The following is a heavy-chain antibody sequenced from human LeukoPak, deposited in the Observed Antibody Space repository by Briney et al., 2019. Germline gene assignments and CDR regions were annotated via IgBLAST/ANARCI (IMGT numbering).Heavy chain of an antibody. D-gene: IGHD3-22*01. CDR2: ISGSGDNT. Sequence: GGSLRLSCATSGFTFSSYAMGWVRQAPGKGLEWVSGISGSGDNTYYADSMKGRFTISRDNFKNTLYVQVNSLGTEDTAAYYCAKGSYYDSSGSFYFDYWGQGTLVTVSS. CDR1: GFTFSSYA. J-gene: IGHJ4*02. V-gene: IGHV3-23*01. CDR3: AKGSYYDSSGSFYFDY.